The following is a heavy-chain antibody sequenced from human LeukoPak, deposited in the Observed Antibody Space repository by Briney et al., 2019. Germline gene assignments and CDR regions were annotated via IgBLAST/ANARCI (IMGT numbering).Heavy chain of an antibody. D-gene: IGHD2-15*01. CDR1: GFTFSSYA. J-gene: IGHJ4*02. CDR3: AKEITPLYCSGGSCYSGFVDY. V-gene: IGHV3-23*01. Sequence: GGSLRLSCAASGFTFSSYAMSWVRQAPGKGLEWVSAISGSGGSTYYADSVKGRFTIPRDNSKNTLYLQMNSLRAEDTAVYYCAKEITPLYCSGGSCYSGFVDYWGQGTLVTVSS. CDR2: ISGSGGST.